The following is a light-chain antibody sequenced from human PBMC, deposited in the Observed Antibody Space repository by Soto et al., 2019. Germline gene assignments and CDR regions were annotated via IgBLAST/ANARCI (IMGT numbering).Light chain of an antibody. CDR3: QHYNSYSEA. CDR2: KXP. Sequence: DIQMTQSPSTLSGSVGDRVTITCRASQTISSWLAWYQQKPGKAPKLLIYKXPTLKSGVPSRFSGSGSGTEFTLTISSLQPDDFATYYCQHYNSYSEAFGQGTKVDIK. CDR1: QTISSW. J-gene: IGKJ1*01. V-gene: IGKV1-5*03.